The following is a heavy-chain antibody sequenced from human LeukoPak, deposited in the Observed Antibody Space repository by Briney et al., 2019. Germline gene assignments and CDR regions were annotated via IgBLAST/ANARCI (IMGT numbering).Heavy chain of an antibody. Sequence: GASVKVSCKASGYTFTTYAMNWVRQAPGQGLEWMGWINTNTGNPTYAQGFTGRFVFSLDTSVSTAYLQISSLKAEDTAVYYCARAVNYYDSSGYYHPGFFDYWGQGTLVTVSS. CDR3: ARAVNYYDSSGYYHPGFFDY. J-gene: IGHJ4*02. CDR2: INTNTGNP. CDR1: GYTFTTYA. D-gene: IGHD3-22*01. V-gene: IGHV7-4-1*02.